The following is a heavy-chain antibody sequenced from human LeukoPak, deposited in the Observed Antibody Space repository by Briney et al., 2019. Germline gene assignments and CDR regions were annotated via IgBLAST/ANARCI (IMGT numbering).Heavy chain of an antibody. V-gene: IGHV5-51*01. CDR2: IYPGDSDT. D-gene: IGHD2-21*02. CDR3: ARRAYRGGDCFLYYFDY. Sequence: GESLKISCKGSGYSFTSYWIGWVRQMPGKGLEWMGIIYPGDSDTRYSPSFQGQVTISADKSISTAYLQWSSLKASDTAMYYCARRAYRGGDCFLYYFDYWGQGTLVTVSS. J-gene: IGHJ4*02. CDR1: GYSFTSYW.